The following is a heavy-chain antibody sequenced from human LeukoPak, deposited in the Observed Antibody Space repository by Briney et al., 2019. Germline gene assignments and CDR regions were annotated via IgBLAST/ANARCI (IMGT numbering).Heavy chain of an antibody. J-gene: IGHJ4*02. CDR3: VRGNDYGGPHY. V-gene: IGHV3-74*01. CDR1: GFTFSSYW. Sequence: GGSLRLSCAVSGFTFSSYWMHWVRQAPGKGLVWVSRIDRDGSRINYADSMKGRFTISRDNGKNTLFLQMNSLRAEDAAVYYCVRGNDYGGPHYWGQGTLVTVSS. CDR2: IDRDGSRI. D-gene: IGHD4-23*01.